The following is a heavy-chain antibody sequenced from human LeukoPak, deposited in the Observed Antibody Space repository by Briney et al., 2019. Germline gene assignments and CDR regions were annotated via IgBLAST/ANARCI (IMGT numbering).Heavy chain of an antibody. J-gene: IGHJ4*02. CDR3: VKSGGTFGYYYDSSGSFDL. Sequence: PGGSLRLSCKASRFSFISYAMSRVRQAPGRGPEWVSQINGSGSNTYYADSVEGRFTISRDNAKSTLFLQMNSLRDEDTAVYYCVKSGGTFGYYYDSSGSFDLWGQGTLVTVSS. D-gene: IGHD3-22*01. CDR1: RFSFISYA. V-gene: IGHV3-23*01. CDR2: INGSGSNT.